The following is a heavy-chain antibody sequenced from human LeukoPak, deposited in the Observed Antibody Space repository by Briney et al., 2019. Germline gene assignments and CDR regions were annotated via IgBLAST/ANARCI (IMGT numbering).Heavy chain of an antibody. Sequence: RASVKVSCKASGGTFSSYAISWVRQAPGQGLEWMGGIIPIFGTANYAQKFQGRVTITADESTRTAYMELSSLRSEDTAVYYCARGMTPPEYYDFWSGYYTWYGMDVWGQGTTVTVSS. CDR1: GGTFSSYA. D-gene: IGHD3-3*01. CDR2: IIPIFGTA. CDR3: ARGMTPPEYYDFWSGYYTWYGMDV. J-gene: IGHJ6*02. V-gene: IGHV1-69*13.